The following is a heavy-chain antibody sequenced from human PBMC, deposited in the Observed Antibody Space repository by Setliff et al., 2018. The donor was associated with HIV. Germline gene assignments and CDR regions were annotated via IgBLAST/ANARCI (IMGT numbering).Heavy chain of an antibody. Sequence: SVKVSCKASGYTFTHYAISWVRQAPGQGLEWMGGIIPIFGTANYAQKFQGRVTITADESTSTAYMELSSLRSEDTAVYYCARDSDRSSWGLYAFDIWGPGTMVTVSS. CDR3: ARDSDRSSWGLYAFDI. CDR1: GYTFTHYA. CDR2: IIPIFGTA. V-gene: IGHV1-69*13. D-gene: IGHD6-13*01. J-gene: IGHJ3*02.